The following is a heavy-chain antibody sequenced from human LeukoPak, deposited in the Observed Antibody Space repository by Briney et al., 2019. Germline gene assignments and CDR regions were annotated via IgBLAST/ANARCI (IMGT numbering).Heavy chain of an antibody. V-gene: IGHV1-2*02. J-gene: IGHJ6*02. D-gene: IGHD2-2*01. Sequence: ASVKVSCKASGYTFTDYYIHWVRQAPGQGLEWMGWINPNSGGTNSAQKFQGRVTMTRDTSVSTAYMEPSRLRSDDTAVYYCARDHCTSSGCYEYYYYGMDVWGQGTTVTVSS. CDR1: GYTFTDYY. CDR3: ARDHCTSSGCYEYYYYGMDV. CDR2: INPNSGGT.